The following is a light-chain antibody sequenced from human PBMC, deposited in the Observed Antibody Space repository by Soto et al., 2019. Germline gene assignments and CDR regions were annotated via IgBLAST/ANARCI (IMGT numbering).Light chain of an antibody. CDR3: QQCRNWPLT. CDR1: QNVYNN. CDR2: DAS. V-gene: IGKV3-15*01. J-gene: IGKJ4*01. Sequence: EIVMTQSPATLSVSPGKGATLSCKASQNVYNNLAWYQQRPGQPPRLLIYDASTRATGISARFSGSGYGTEFTLTISSLQSEDFAVYFCQQCRNWPLTFGGGTKVDNK.